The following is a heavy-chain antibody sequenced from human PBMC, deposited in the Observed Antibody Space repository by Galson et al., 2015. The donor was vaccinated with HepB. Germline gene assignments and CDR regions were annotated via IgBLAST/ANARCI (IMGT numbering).Heavy chain of an antibody. D-gene: IGHD6-19*01. J-gene: IGHJ5*02. CDR1: GSTFTGYY. CDR3: ARAQWLVGYWFDP. CDR2: INPNSGGT. V-gene: IGHV1-2*06. Sequence: SVKVSCKASGSTFTGYYMHWVRQAPGQGLEWMGRINPNSGGTNYAQKFQGRVTMTRDTSISTAYMELSRLRSDDTAVYYCARAQWLVGYWFDPWGQGTLVTVSS.